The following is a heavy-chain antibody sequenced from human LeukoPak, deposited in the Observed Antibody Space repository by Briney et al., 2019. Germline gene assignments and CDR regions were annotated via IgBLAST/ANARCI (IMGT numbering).Heavy chain of an antibody. CDR1: GFTFSSYA. Sequence: GGSLRLSCAASGFTFSSYAMSWVRQAPGKGLEWVSAISGSGGSTYYADSVKGRFTISRDNSKNTLSLQMNSLRAEDTAVYYCGEEGGQLLDNWFYPWGQGTLFTVSS. V-gene: IGHV3-23*01. D-gene: IGHD6-19*01. CDR3: GEEGGQLLDNWFYP. J-gene: IGHJ5*02. CDR2: ISGSGGST.